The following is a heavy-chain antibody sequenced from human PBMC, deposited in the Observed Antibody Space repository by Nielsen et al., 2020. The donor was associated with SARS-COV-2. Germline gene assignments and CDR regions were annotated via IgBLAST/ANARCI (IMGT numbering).Heavy chain of an antibody. Sequence: SVKVSCKASGGTFSSYAISWVRQAPGQGLEWMGGIIPIFGTANYAQKFQGRVTITADESTSTAYMELGSLRSEDTAVYYCARPGFPGYYYYYMDVWGKGTTVTVSS. CDR1: GGTFSSYA. J-gene: IGHJ6*03. V-gene: IGHV1-69*13. D-gene: IGHD3-10*01. CDR2: IIPIFGTA. CDR3: ARPGFPGYYYYYMDV.